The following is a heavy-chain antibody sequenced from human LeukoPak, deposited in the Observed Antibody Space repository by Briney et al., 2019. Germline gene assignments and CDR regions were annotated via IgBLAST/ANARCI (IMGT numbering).Heavy chain of an antibody. V-gene: IGHV1-69*05. CDR2: IIPIFGTA. D-gene: IGHD2-2*01. Sequence: SVKVSCKASGGTFSSYAISWVRQAPGQGLEWMGGIIPIFGTANYAQKFQGRVTITTDESRSTAYMELSSLRSEDTAVYYCARDPDCSSTSCHWNWFDPWGQGTLVTVSS. J-gene: IGHJ5*02. CDR1: GGTFSSYA. CDR3: ARDPDCSSTSCHWNWFDP.